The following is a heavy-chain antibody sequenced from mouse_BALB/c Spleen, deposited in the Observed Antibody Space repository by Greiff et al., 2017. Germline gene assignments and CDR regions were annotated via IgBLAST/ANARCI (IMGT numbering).Heavy chain of an antibody. Sequence: EVKLMESGGGLVQPGGSMKLSCVASGFTFSNYWMNWVRQSPEKGLEWVAEIRLKSNNYATHYAESVKGRFTISRDDSKSSVYLQMNNLRAEDTGIYYCTRGGVYAMDYWGQGTSVTVSS. J-gene: IGHJ4*01. CDR1: GFTFSNYW. CDR3: TRGGVYAMDY. CDR2: IRLKSNNYAT. V-gene: IGHV6-6*02.